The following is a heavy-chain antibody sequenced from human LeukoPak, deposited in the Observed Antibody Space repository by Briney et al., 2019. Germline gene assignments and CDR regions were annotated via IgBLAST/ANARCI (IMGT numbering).Heavy chain of an antibody. CDR3: ARGSGYSYGYGFDY. Sequence: GASVKVSCKASGYTFTTYGISWVRQAPGQGLEWMGWISGYNGNTNYAQKLQGRVTMTRDTSISTAYMELSRLRSDDTAVYYCARGSGYSYGYGFDYWGQGTLVTVSS. CDR1: GYTFTTYG. J-gene: IGHJ4*02. V-gene: IGHV1-18*01. D-gene: IGHD5-18*01. CDR2: ISGYNGNT.